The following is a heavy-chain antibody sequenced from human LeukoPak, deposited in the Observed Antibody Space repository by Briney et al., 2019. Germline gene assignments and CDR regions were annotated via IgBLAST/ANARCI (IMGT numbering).Heavy chain of an antibody. D-gene: IGHD2-2*01. Sequence: GGSLRLSCAASGFTFSSYAMHWVRQAPGKGLEWVAIISYDGSNKYYADSVKGRFTISRDNSKNTLYLQMNSLRAEDTAVYYCASGCSSTRCYYYFDYWGQGTLVTVSS. CDR2: ISYDGSNK. V-gene: IGHV3-30-3*01. CDR1: GFTFSSYA. CDR3: ASGCSSTRCYYYFDY. J-gene: IGHJ4*02.